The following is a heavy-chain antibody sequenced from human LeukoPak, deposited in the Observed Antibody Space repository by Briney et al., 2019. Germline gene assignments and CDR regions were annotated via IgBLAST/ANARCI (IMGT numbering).Heavy chain of an antibody. V-gene: IGHV3-23*01. J-gene: IGHJ4*02. CDR3: ARADHGWYTFDY. Sequence: GGSLRLSCAASGFTFSSYAMSWVRQAPGKGLEWVSGISGSGGSAFYPDSVKGRFTISRDNSKNTLFLQMNSLRAEDTAVYYCARADHGWYTFDYWGQGTLVTVPS. CDR1: GFTFSSYA. CDR2: ISGSGGSA. D-gene: IGHD6-19*01.